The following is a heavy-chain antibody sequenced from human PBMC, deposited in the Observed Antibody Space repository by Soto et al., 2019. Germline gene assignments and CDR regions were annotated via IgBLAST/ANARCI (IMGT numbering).Heavy chain of an antibody. CDR1: VFSLANYP. J-gene: IGHJ4*02. Sequence: GGSLRLSCVASVFSLANYPMNWVRQTPGKGLEWISYSSPRGDTIYYADSVEGRFTISRDNARNSLSLHMSSLRDEDSALYYCAKGPHTNVGWPYYFESWGQGVPVTVSS. CDR3: AKGPHTNVGWPYYFES. D-gene: IGHD6-19*01. CDR2: SSPRGDTI. V-gene: IGHV3-48*02.